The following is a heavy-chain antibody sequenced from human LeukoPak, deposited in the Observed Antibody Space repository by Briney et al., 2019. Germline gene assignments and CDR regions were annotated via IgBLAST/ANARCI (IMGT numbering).Heavy chain of an antibody. Sequence: GASVKVSCKTSGYTFTVYYMHWLRQAPGQGLEWMGWINPNSGGTNYAQKFQGRVTMTTDTSITTAYMELSRLISDDTAVYYCARTLTIFAPREYFQHWGQGTLVTVSS. V-gene: IGHV1-2*02. CDR1: GYTFTVYY. CDR3: ARTLTIFAPREYFQH. D-gene: IGHD3-3*01. CDR2: INPNSGGT. J-gene: IGHJ1*01.